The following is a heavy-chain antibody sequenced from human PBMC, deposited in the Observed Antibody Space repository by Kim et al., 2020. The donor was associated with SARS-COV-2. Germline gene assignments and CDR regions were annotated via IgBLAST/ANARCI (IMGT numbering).Heavy chain of an antibody. Sequence: SETLSLTCAVYGGSFSGYYWSWIRQPPGKGLEWIGEINHSGSTNYNPSLKSRVTISVDTSKNQFSLKLSSVTAADTAVYYCARTLMKRYYYDSSGYTFDYWGQGTLVTVSS. CDR3: ARTLMKRYYYDSSGYTFDY. V-gene: IGHV4-34*01. CDR2: INHSGST. CDR1: GGSFSGYY. D-gene: IGHD3-22*01. J-gene: IGHJ4*02.